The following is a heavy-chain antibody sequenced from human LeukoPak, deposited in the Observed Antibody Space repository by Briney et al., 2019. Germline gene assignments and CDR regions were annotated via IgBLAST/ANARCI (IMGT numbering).Heavy chain of an antibody. CDR3: ATTRQYSNYYYYYGMDV. V-gene: IGHV3-7*01. CDR2: IKQDGSEK. J-gene: IGHJ6*02. Sequence: GGSLRLSCAASGFPLSNAWMTWVRQAPGKGLEWVANIKQDGSEKYYVDSVKGRFTISRDNAKNSLYLQMNSLRAEDTAVYYCATTRQYSNYYYYYGMDVWGQGTTVTVSS. CDR1: GFPLSNAW. D-gene: IGHD4-11*01.